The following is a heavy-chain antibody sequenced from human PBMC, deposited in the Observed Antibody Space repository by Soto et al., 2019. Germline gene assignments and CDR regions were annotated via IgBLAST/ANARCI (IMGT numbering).Heavy chain of an antibody. CDR2: VKSKNDGGTT. CDR1: GFTFSNAW. CDR3: TTDSYYTTITVRLDY. V-gene: IGHV3-15*07. J-gene: IGHJ4*02. Sequence: GGSLRLSCAASGFTFSNAWINWVRQTPGGGLEWVGRVKSKNDGGTTDFAAPVKGRFAIPRDDYKNMEYLEMNSLQTEFISMYYCTTDSYYTTITVRLDYWGQGTLDTVSS. D-gene: IGHD3-3*01.